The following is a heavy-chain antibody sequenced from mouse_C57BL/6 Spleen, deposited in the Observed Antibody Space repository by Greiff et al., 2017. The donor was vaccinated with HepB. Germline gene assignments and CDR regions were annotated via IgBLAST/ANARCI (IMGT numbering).Heavy chain of an antibody. CDR1: GYTFTSYW. V-gene: IGHV1-50*01. CDR3: ARGVLRRAMDY. D-gene: IGHD1-1*01. Sequence: QVQLKQPGAELVKPGASVKLSCKASGYTFTSYWMQWVKQRPGQGLEWIGEIDPSDSYTNYNQKFKGKATLTVDTSSSTAYMQLSSLTSEDSAVYYCARGVLRRAMDYWGQGTSVTVSS. J-gene: IGHJ4*01. CDR2: IDPSDSYT.